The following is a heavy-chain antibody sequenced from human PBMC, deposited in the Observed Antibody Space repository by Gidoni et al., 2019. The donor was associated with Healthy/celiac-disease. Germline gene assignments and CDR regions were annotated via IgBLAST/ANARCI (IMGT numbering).Heavy chain of an antibody. V-gene: IGHV4-30-2*01. CDR3: ARGHGLLDY. CDR2: IYHSGST. J-gene: IGHJ4*02. Sequence: QLQLQESGSGLVKPSQTLSLTCAVSGGSISSGGYSWRWSRQPPGQGREWIGSIYHSGSTYYNPSLKSRVTISVDRSKKQFSLKLSSVTAADTAVYYCARGHGLLDYWGQGTLVTVSS. D-gene: IGHD4-17*01. CDR1: GGSISSGGYS.